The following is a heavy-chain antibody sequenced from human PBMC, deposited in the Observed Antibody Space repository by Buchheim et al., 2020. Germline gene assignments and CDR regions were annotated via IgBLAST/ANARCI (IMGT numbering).Heavy chain of an antibody. CDR3: AKMFGSPLSLYGIDV. J-gene: IGHJ6*02. CDR1: GFTFSSYA. D-gene: IGHD3-10*02. Sequence: QVQLVESGGGVVQPGRSLRLSCAASGFTFSSYAMHWVRQAPGKGLEWVAVISYDGSNKYYADSVKGRFTISRDNSKNTLYLQMNSLRAEDTAVYYCAKMFGSPLSLYGIDVCGQATT. CDR2: ISYDGSNK. V-gene: IGHV3-30-3*01.